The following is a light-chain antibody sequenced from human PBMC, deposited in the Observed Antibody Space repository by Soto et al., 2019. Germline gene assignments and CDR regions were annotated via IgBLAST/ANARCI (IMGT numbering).Light chain of an antibody. CDR2: WAS. J-gene: IGKJ1*01. Sequence: DVVLTQSPDSLAVSLGERATINCKSSQSVLYSSNNMNYLAWYQQKAGQPPKLLIYWASTRESGVPDRFGGSGSGTEFTLTISSLQAEHVAVYYCQQHYSSPWTFGQGTKVDIK. V-gene: IGKV4-1*01. CDR1: QSVLYSSNNMNY. CDR3: QQHYSSPWT.